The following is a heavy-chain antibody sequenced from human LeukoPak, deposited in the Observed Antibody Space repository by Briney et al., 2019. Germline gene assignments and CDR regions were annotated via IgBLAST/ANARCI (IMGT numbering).Heavy chain of an antibody. CDR3: ARTAARRFDY. D-gene: IGHD6-6*01. Sequence: ASVKVSCKASGCTFTGYYMHWVRQAPGQGLEWMGRINPNSGGTNYAQKFQGRVTMTRDTSTSTVYMELSSLRSDDTAVYYCARTAARRFDYWGQGTLVTVSS. V-gene: IGHV1-2*06. CDR2: INPNSGGT. J-gene: IGHJ4*02. CDR1: GCTFTGYY.